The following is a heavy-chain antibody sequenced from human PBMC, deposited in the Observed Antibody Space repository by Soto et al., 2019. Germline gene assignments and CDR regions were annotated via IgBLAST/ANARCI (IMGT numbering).Heavy chain of an antibody. V-gene: IGHV3-23*01. Sequence: VPLLESGGGLVQPGGSLRLSCAASGFTFSSYAMSWVRQAPGKGLEWVSAISGSGGTTYYADSVKGRFTFSRDNSKNTLYLQMNSLRAEDTAVYYCAKTANGWFSAFDIWGQGTMVTVSS. CDR3: AKTANGWFSAFDI. J-gene: IGHJ3*02. CDR2: ISGSGGTT. D-gene: IGHD6-19*01. CDR1: GFTFSSYA.